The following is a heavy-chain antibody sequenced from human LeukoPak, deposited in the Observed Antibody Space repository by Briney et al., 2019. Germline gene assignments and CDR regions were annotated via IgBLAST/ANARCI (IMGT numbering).Heavy chain of an antibody. CDR2: IGGLGSST. V-gene: IGHV3-23*01. CDR1: VFTFSSHA. Sequence: PGGSLRLSCAASVFTFSSHAMAWVRQAPGKGLEWVSAIGGLGSSTYYGDSVKGRFTISRDNSKNTAYLQMDSLRVEDTAVYYCARDPGVVAFHYFDFWGQGTLITVSS. J-gene: IGHJ4*02. D-gene: IGHD3-3*01. CDR3: ARDPGVVAFHYFDF.